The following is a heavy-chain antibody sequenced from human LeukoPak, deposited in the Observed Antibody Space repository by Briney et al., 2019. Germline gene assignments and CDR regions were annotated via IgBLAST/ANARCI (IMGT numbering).Heavy chain of an antibody. Sequence: GGSLRLSCAASRFTFSSYDMHWVRQATGKGLEWVSAIGTAGDTYYPDSVKGRFTISRENAKNSLYLQMNSLRAGDTAVYYCARRMAVSDAFDIWGQGTMVTVSS. CDR3: ARRMAVSDAFDI. V-gene: IGHV3-13*01. CDR1: RFTFSSYD. D-gene: IGHD5-24*01. CDR2: IGTAGDT. J-gene: IGHJ3*02.